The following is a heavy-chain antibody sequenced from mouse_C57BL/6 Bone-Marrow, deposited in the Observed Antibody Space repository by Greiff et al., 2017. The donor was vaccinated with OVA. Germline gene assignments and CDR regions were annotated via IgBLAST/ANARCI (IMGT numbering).Heavy chain of an antibody. J-gene: IGHJ2*01. CDR1: GYSITSGYY. D-gene: IGHD1-1*01. CDR2: ISYDGSN. CDR3: AREPLANFYFDY. V-gene: IGHV3-6*02. Sequence: DVKLQESGPGLVKPSQSLSLTCSVTGYSITSGYYWNWIRQFPGNNLEWMGYISYDGSNNYNPSLNNRISISPVTSKKQFFRKLNSVTTEDTAAYYCAREPLANFYFDYWGQGTTLTVSS.